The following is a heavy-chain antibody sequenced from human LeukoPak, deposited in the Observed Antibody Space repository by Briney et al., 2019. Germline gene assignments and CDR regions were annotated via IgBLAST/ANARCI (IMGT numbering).Heavy chain of an antibody. J-gene: IGHJ6*03. CDR2: IYHSGST. CDR1: GYSISSVYY. Sequence: SETLSLTCTVSGYSISSVYYWGWIRQPPGKGLEWIGSIYHSGSTYYNPSLKSRVTISVDTSKNQFSLKLSSVTAADTAVYFCARGGPPGYYYDYYMDVWGKGTTVTISS. CDR3: ARGGPPGYYYDYYMDV. V-gene: IGHV4-38-2*02.